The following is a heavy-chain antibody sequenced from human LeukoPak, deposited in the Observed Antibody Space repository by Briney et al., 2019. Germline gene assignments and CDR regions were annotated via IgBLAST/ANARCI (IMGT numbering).Heavy chain of an antibody. CDR3: ARDDDILTGYSPDY. V-gene: IGHV1-18*04. D-gene: IGHD3-9*01. J-gene: IGHJ4*02. Sequence: EASVKVSCKASGYTFTSYGISWVRQAPGQGLKWMGWISAYNGNTNYAQKLQGRVTMTTDTSTSTAYMELRSLRSDDTAVYYCARDDDILTGYSPDYWGQGTLVTVSS. CDR1: GYTFTSYG. CDR2: ISAYNGNT.